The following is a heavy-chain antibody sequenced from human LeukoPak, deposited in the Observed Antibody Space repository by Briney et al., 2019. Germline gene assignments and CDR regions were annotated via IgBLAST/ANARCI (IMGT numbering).Heavy chain of an antibody. CDR2: IYHSGST. CDR1: GYSISSGYY. D-gene: IGHD1-1*01. CDR3: ASEGGIQQLSWFDP. J-gene: IGHJ5*02. Sequence: SETLSLTCAVSGYSISSGYYWGWIRQPPGKGLEWIGSIYHSGSTYYNPSLKSRVTISVDTSKHQFSLKLSSVTAADTAVYYCASEGGIQQLSWFDPWGQGTLVTVSS. V-gene: IGHV4-38-2*01.